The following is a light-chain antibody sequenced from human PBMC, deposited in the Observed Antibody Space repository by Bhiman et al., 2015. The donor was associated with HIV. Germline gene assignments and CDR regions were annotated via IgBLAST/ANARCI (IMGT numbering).Light chain of an antibody. J-gene: IGLJ2*01. CDR3: QSYDSSNMV. Sequence: NSMLTQPQFVLESPGKTVTISCIRSSGSIASNYVQWYQQRPGSSPTTVIYEDNQRPSGVPDRFSGSIDSSSNSASLTISGLKTEDEADYYCQSYDSSNMVFGGGTKLTVL. CDR1: SGSIASNY. V-gene: IGLV6-57*01. CDR2: EDN.